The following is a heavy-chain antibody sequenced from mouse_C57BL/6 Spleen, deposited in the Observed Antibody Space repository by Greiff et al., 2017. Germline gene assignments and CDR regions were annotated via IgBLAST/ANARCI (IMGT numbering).Heavy chain of an antibody. CDR1: GFSLTSYG. D-gene: IGHD4-1*01. CDR2: IWSDGST. CDR3: ARLGRVYYAMDY. J-gene: IGHJ4*01. Sequence: VKVVESGPGLVAPSQRLSITCTVSGFSLTSYGVHWVRQPPGKGLEWLVVIWSDGSTTYNSAIKSRLSISKDNSKSQVFLKMNSLHTDDTAMYYCARLGRVYYAMDYWGQGTSVTVAS. V-gene: IGHV2-6*03.